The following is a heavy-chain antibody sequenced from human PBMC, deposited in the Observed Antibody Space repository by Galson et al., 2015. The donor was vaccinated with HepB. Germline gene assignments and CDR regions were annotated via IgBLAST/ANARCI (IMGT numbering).Heavy chain of an antibody. V-gene: IGHV3-11*01. CDR2: ISGSTNII. D-gene: IGHD2-15*01. CDR3: ARDGRYCSNSSCYYYYYMDV. Sequence: SLRLSCAASGFTFSDYYMTWIRQAPGKGLEWVSYISGSTNIINYADSVKGRFTISRDNAKNSLYLQMNSLRADDTAVYYCARDGRYCSNSSCYYYYYMDVWGKGTTVTVSS. J-gene: IGHJ6*03. CDR1: GFTFSDYY.